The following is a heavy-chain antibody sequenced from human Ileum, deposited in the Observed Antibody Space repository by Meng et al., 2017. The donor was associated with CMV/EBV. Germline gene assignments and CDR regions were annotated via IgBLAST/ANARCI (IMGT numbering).Heavy chain of an antibody. CDR1: GFSFSESG. Sequence: QGPPGGAGGGVCQQGGSLRLSCGASGFSFSESGIHWLRQAPGKGLEWVSFIDTTDRYYADSVKGRFTISRDNSKNMVYLQMNSLKIEDTAMYFCSNGLLGVQGHWGQGTLVTVSS. J-gene: IGHJ4*02. CDR3: SNGLLGVQGH. D-gene: IGHD3-3*01. V-gene: IGHV3-30*02. CDR2: IDTTDR.